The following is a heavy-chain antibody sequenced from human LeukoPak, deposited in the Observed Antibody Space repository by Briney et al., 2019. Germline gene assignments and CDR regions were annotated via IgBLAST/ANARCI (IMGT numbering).Heavy chain of an antibody. V-gene: IGHV3-23*01. Sequence: QPGGSLRLSCAASGFTFSSYAMSWVRQAPGKGLEWVSAISGSGGSTYYADSVKGRFTISRDNSKNTLYLQMNSLRAEDTAVYYCAKLPTSEIVVVITPDYFFDYWGQGSLVTVSS. J-gene: IGHJ4*02. CDR1: GFTFSSYA. CDR2: ISGSGGST. CDR3: AKLPTSEIVVVITPDYFFDY. D-gene: IGHD3-22*01.